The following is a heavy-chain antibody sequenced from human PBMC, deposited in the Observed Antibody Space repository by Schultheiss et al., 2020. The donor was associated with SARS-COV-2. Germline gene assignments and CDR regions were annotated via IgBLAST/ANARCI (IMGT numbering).Heavy chain of an antibody. CDR3: TTDFWGGYYSIFHYYYGMDV. Sequence: GESLKISCAASGFTFGIYALTWVRQAPGKGLEWVGRIKSKTDGGTTDYAAPVKGRFTISRDDSKNTLYLQMNSLKTEDTAVYYCTTDFWGGYYSIFHYYYGMDVWGQGTTVTVSS. V-gene: IGHV3-15*01. CDR1: GFTFGIYA. J-gene: IGHJ6*02. D-gene: IGHD3-3*01. CDR2: IKSKTDGGTT.